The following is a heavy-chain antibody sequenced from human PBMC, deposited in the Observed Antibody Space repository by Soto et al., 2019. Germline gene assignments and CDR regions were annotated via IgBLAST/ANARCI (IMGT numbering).Heavy chain of an antibody. J-gene: IGHJ5*02. CDR3: ARRRGHSWFDP. V-gene: IGHV4-39*01. CDR2: IYYSGST. D-gene: IGHD6-25*01. CDR1: GGSISSSSYY. Sequence: SETLSLTCTVSGGSISSSSYYWGWIRQPPGKGLEWIGSIYYSGSTYYNPSLKSRVTISVDTSKNQFSLKLSSVTAADTAVYYCARRRGHSWFDPWGQGTLGTVAS.